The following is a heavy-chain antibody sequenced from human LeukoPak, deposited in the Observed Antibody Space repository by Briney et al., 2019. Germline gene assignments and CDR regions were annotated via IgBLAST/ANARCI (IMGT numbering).Heavy chain of an antibody. CDR2: INHSGST. Sequence: SETLSLTCAVYGGSFSGYYWSWIRQPPGKGLEWIGEINHSGSTNYNPSLKSRVTISVDTSKNQFSLKLSSVTAADTAVYYCARGSSSWDLGGSFDYWGQGTLVTVSS. CDR3: ARGSSSWDLGGSFDY. V-gene: IGHV4-34*01. CDR1: GGSFSGYY. D-gene: IGHD6-13*01. J-gene: IGHJ4*02.